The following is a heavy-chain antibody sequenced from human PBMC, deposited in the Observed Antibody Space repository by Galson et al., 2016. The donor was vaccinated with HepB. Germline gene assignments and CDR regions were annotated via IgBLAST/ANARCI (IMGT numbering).Heavy chain of an antibody. Sequence: SVKVSCKASGYSFNSYGLNWVRQAPGQGLEWMGWINTNIGNPTYAQGFTGRFVFSLDSSVSTAYLQISSLKAEDTAAYYCARVWRGGVIETFSYYYYGMDVWGQGTTVTVSS. D-gene: IGHD3-16*02. V-gene: IGHV7-4-1*02. CDR2: INTNIGNP. CDR3: ARVWRGGVIETFSYYYYGMDV. J-gene: IGHJ6*02. CDR1: GYSFNSYG.